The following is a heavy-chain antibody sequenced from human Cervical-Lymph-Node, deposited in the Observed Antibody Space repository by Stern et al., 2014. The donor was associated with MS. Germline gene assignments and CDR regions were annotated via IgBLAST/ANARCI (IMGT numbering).Heavy chain of an antibody. D-gene: IGHD2-21*02. CDR1: GFTVTNNY. J-gene: IGHJ3*02. CDR3: ARGGGDWNAFAI. CDR2: IYSDGRT. Sequence: EVHLVESGGGLVKSGGSLRLSCAASGFTVTNNYMSWVRQAPGRGLEWVSVIYSDGRTNYADSVKGRFTISRDTSKNTVFLQMNGLRAEDTAVYYCARGGGDWNAFAIWGQGTTITVSS. V-gene: IGHV3-53*01.